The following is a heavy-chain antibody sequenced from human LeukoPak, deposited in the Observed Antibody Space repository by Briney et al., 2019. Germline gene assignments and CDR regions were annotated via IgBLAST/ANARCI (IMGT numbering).Heavy chain of an antibody. CDR1: GFTFSSYA. J-gene: IGHJ3*02. CDR3: AKDQEDVVVVAATPRDAFDI. V-gene: IGHV3-23*01. Sequence: GGSLRLSCAASGFTFSSYAMSWVRQAPGKGLEWVSAISGSGGSTYYADSVKGRFTISRDNSKNTLYLQMNSLRAEDTAVYYCAKDQEDVVVVAATPRDAFDIWGQGTMVTVSS. D-gene: IGHD2-15*01. CDR2: ISGSGGST.